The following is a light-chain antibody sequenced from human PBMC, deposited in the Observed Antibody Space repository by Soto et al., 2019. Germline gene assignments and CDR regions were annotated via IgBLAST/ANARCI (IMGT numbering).Light chain of an antibody. Sequence: EIVLTQSPGTLSLSPGERATLSCRASQTVTSDYVAWYQQRPGQAPRLLIHGASNRATGIPDRFIGSGSGTDFTLTITRLEPEDFAVYHCQQYGRSPATFGQGTKLEMK. J-gene: IGKJ2*01. CDR1: QTVTSDY. V-gene: IGKV3-20*01. CDR3: QQYGRSPAT. CDR2: GAS.